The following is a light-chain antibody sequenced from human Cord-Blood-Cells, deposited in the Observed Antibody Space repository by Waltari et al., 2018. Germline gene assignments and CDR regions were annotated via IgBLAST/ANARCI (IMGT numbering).Light chain of an antibody. CDR3: QQSYSTPT. J-gene: IGKJ4*01. Sequence: DIQMTQTPSSLSASVGDRVTITCRASQSISSYLNWYPQKPGKAHKLLIYAASSLQSGVPSRFSGSGSGTDFTLTISSLQPEEFATYYCQQSYSTPTFGGGTKVEIK. V-gene: IGKV1-39*01. CDR2: AAS. CDR1: QSISSY.